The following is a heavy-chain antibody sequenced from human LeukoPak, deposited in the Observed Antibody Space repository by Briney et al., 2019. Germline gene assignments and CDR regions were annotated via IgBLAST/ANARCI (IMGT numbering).Heavy chain of an antibody. D-gene: IGHD1-1*01. CDR2: IIPIFGTA. J-gene: IGHJ4*02. CDR3: ARDQGTRIISGHYDY. V-gene: IGHV1-69*05. Sequence: ASVKVSCKASGGTFSSYAISWVRQAPGQGLEWMGGIIPIFGTANYAQKFQGRVTMTRDMSTSTVYMELSSLRSEDTAVYYCARDQGTRIISGHYDYWGQGTLVTVSS. CDR1: GGTFSSYA.